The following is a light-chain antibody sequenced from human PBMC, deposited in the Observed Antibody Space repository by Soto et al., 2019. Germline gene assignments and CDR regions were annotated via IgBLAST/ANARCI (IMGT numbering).Light chain of an antibody. V-gene: IGKV3-20*01. CDR2: GAS. CDR1: QSVSNNY. Sequence: VVPQSPGTLSLSPGERATLSCRASQSVSNNYLAWYQQKPGQAPRLLIYGASNRATGIPDRFSGSGSGTDFTLTICRLEPEDFAVYYCHQYGSSGTFGQGTKVDIK. CDR3: HQYGSSGT. J-gene: IGKJ1*01.